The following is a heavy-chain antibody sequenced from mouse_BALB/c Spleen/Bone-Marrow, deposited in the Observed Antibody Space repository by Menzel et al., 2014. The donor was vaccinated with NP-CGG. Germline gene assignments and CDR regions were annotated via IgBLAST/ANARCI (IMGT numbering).Heavy chain of an antibody. Sequence: VQLQQSGAELVKPGASVKLSCKASGYTFTSYWMHWVKQRPGQGLEWIGEINPSNGRTNYNEKFKSKATLTVDKSSSTAYIQLSSLTSEDSAVYYCARRTTTVVATDYWGQGTPLTVSS. V-gene: IGHV1S81*02. CDR1: GYTFTSYW. D-gene: IGHD1-1*01. CDR2: INPSNGRT. J-gene: IGHJ2*01. CDR3: ARRTTTVVATDY.